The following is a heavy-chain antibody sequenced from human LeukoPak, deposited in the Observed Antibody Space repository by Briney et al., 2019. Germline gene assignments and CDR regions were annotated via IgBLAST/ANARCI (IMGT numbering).Heavy chain of an antibody. V-gene: IGHV1-8*01. Sequence: GASVKVSCKASGYTFTSYDINWVRQATGQGLEWMGWINPNSGNTGHAQKFQGRVTMTRNTSISTAYMELSSLRSEDTAVYYCARGPHSYAPRSIVATIFRLKSPKHYYYYGMDVWGQGTTVTVSS. CDR1: GYTFTSYD. CDR3: ARGPHSYAPRSIVATIFRLKSPKHYYYYGMDV. J-gene: IGHJ6*02. CDR2: INPNSGNT. D-gene: IGHD5-12*01.